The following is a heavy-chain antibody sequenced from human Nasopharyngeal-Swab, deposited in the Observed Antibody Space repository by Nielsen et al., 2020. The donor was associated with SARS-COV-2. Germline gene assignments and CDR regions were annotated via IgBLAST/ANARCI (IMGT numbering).Heavy chain of an antibody. CDR3: ARDRDYYDSSGYYFGWFDP. Sequence: SVKVSCKASGYTFTSYAISWVRQAPGQGLEWMGRIIPILGIANYAQKFQGRVTITADKSTSTAYMELSSLRSEDTAVYYCARDRDYYDSSGYYFGWFDPWGQGTLVTVSS. V-gene: IGHV1-69*04. J-gene: IGHJ5*02. CDR1: GYTFTSYA. CDR2: IIPILGIA. D-gene: IGHD3-22*01.